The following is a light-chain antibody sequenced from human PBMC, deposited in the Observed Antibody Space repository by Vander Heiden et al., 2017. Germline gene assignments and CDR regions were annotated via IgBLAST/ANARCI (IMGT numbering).Light chain of an antibody. Sequence: EIVMTQSPAILSASPGERATLSCRASRSVSANLAWYQQKPGQAPRLIIYGTSTRATGVPARFSGSGSGTQFILSISRLQSEDFALYYCQQYSDWPRTFGQGTKVEIK. CDR2: GTS. CDR1: RSVSAN. J-gene: IGKJ1*01. V-gene: IGKV3-15*01. CDR3: QQYSDWPRT.